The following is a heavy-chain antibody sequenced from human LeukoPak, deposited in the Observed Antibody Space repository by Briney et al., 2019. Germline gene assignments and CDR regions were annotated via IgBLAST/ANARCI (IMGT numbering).Heavy chain of an antibody. J-gene: IGHJ5*02. CDR1: GYTFTGSY. D-gene: IGHD6-13*01. Sequence: GASVKVSCKASGYTFTGSYMHWVRQAPGQGLEWMGWINPNTGGTNYAQQFQGRVTMTRVTSISTAYMELSRLKSDDTAVYYCARQRVAAAGPNWFDPWGQGTLVTVSS. CDR2: INPNTGGT. CDR3: ARQRVAAAGPNWFDP. V-gene: IGHV1-2*02.